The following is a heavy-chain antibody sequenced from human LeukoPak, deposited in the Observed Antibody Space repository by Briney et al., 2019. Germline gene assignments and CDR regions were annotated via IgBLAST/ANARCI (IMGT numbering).Heavy chain of an antibody. CDR3: ASTVFGVTYIWLDP. V-gene: IGHV4-61*02. D-gene: IGHD3-3*01. J-gene: IGHJ5*02. Sequence: PSETLSLTCTVSGASISSGSYFWSWVRQPAGRALEWIGRFHSSGGTNYHPSLESRVTISVDTSKNQCSLKLTSVPAADTAIYYCASTVFGVTYIWLDPWGQGNLVTVSS. CDR2: FHSSGGT. CDR1: GASISSGSYF.